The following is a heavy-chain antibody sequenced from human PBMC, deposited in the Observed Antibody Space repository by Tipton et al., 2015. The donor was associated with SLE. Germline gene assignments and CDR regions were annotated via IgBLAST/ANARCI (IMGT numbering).Heavy chain of an antibody. CDR2: ISWDSRSR. J-gene: IGHJ3*01. D-gene: IGHD6-13*01. CDR3: AGKSWSGAAFDL. V-gene: IGHV3-9*01. CDR1: GFNFDDYA. Sequence: SLRLSCVASGFNFDDYAMHWVRQAPGKGLGWVSGISWDSRSRGYADSVKGRFTISRDNAKNSLYLQMNSLRVEDTGVYYCAGKSWSGAAFDLWGQGTTVVVSS.